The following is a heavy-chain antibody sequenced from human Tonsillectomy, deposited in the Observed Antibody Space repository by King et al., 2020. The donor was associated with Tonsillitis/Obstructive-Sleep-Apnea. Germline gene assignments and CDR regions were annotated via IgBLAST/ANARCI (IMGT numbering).Heavy chain of an antibody. D-gene: IGHD2-2*01. Sequence: ESGGGVVQPGRSLRLSCAASGFTFSPYAMHWVRQAPAKGLEWVAVISGDGNKRYYADSVKGRFTVSRDNSKNTLYLQMNTLRPEDTAIYYCARVFCSSISCYIFDSWGQGTLVTVSS. CDR2: ISGDGNKR. J-gene: IGHJ4*02. CDR3: ARVFCSSISCYIFDS. V-gene: IGHV3-30*04. CDR1: GFTFSPYA.